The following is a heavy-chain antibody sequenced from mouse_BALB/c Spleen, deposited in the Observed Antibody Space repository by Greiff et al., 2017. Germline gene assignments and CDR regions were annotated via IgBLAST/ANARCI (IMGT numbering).Heavy chain of an antibody. V-gene: IGHV5-6-4*01. CDR3: TREEGNHYYAMDY. D-gene: IGHD2-1*01. CDR2: ISSGGSYT. Sequence: EVKLVESGGGLVKPGGSLTLSCAASGFTFSSYTMSWVRQTPEKRLEWVATISSGGSYTYYPDSVKGRFTISRDNAKNTLYLQMSSLKSEDTAMYYCTREEGNHYYAMDYWGQGTSVTVSS. J-gene: IGHJ4*01. CDR1: GFTFSSYT.